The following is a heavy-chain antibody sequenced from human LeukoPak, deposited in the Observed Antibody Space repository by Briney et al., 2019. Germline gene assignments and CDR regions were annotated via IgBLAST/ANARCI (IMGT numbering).Heavy chain of an antibody. CDR2: ISSSSSYI. V-gene: IGHV3-21*01. J-gene: IGHJ4*02. D-gene: IGHD6-13*01. CDR1: GFTFSSYN. Sequence: GGSLRLSCAASGFTFSSYNINWVRQAPGKGLEWVSSISSSSSYIYYADSVKGRFTISRDNAKNSLYLQMNSLRAEDTAVYYCARGHSSSYDYYFDYWGQGTLVTVSS. CDR3: ARGHSSSYDYYFDY.